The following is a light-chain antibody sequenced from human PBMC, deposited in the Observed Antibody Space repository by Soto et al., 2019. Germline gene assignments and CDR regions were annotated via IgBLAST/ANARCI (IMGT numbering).Light chain of an antibody. V-gene: IGKV3-15*01. J-gene: IGKJ5*01. CDR1: QSVSSK. Sequence: EIVMTQSPATLSVSPGERVTLSCRASQSVSSKLAWYQQKPGQAPRLLIYGTSTRATGIPARFSGSGSGTEFTLTISSLQSEDFAVYYCQQYNKWPLTFGQGTRLEMK. CDR2: GTS. CDR3: QQYNKWPLT.